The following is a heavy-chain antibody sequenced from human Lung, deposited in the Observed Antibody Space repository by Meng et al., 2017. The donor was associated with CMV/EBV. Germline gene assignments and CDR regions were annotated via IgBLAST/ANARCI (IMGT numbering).Heavy chain of an antibody. V-gene: IGHV3-9*01. CDR3: AKDTGGYSYGYNAFDI. CDR2: ISWNSGSI. J-gene: IGHJ3*02. D-gene: IGHD5-18*01. CDR1: GFTFDDYA. Sequence: GGSXRLXCAASGFTFDDYAMHWVRQAPGKGLEWVSGISWNSGSIGYADSVKGRFTISRDNAKNSLYLQMNSLRAEDTALYYCAKDTGGYSYGYNAFDIWGQGTMVT.